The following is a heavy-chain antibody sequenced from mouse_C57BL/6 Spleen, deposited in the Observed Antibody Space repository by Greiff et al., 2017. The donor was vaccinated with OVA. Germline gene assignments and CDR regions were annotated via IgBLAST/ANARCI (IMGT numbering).Heavy chain of an antibody. CDR3: ARTGTSPPLLGFDV. CDR2: IWSGGST. J-gene: IGHJ1*03. Sequence: QVQLKQSGPGLVQPSQSLSITCTVSGFSLTSYGVHWVRQSPGKGLEWLGVIWSGGSTDYNAAFISRLSISKDNSKSQVFFKMNSLQADDTAIYYCARTGTSPPLLGFDVWGTGTTVTVSS. CDR1: GFSLTSYG. D-gene: IGHD4-1*01. V-gene: IGHV2-2*01.